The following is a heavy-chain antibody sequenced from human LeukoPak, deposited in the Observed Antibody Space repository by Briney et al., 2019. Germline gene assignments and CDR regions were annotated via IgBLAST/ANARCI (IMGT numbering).Heavy chain of an antibody. J-gene: IGHJ4*02. D-gene: IGHD5-12*01. V-gene: IGHV1-46*01. CDR3: AQKGYSGLRWFDY. CDR1: GYTFTSYY. Sequence: ASVKVSCKASGYTFTSYYMHWVRQAPGQGLEWMGIINPSGGSTTYAQRFQGRVTMTRDLSTSTVYMELSSLRSEDTAVYYCAQKGYSGLRWFDYWGQGTLVTVSS. CDR2: INPSGGST.